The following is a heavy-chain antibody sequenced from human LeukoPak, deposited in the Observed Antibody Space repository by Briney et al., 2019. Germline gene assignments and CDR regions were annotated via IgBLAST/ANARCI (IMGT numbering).Heavy chain of an antibody. Sequence: GGSLRLSCAASGFTFDDYAMHWVRQAPGKGLEWVSLISGDGGSTYYADSVKGRFTISRDNSKNALYLQMRSLRVEDTALYYCAKDAYGSGSYDAFDIWGQGTMVTVSS. CDR3: AKDAYGSGSYDAFDI. V-gene: IGHV3-43*02. D-gene: IGHD3-10*01. CDR2: ISGDGGST. J-gene: IGHJ3*02. CDR1: GFTFDDYA.